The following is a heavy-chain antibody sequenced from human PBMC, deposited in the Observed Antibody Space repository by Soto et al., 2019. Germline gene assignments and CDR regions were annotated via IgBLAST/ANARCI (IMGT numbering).Heavy chain of an antibody. V-gene: IGHV4-31*03. CDR3: ARDRRGAGTTEFDY. CDR2: IYYSGST. D-gene: IGHD1-7*01. Sequence: ASETLSLTCTVSGGSISSGGYYWSWIRQHPGKGLEWIGYIYYSGSTYYNPSLKSRVTISVDTSKNQFSLKLSSVTAADTAVYYCARDRRGAGTTEFDYWGQGTLVTVSS. J-gene: IGHJ4*02. CDR1: GGSISSGGYY.